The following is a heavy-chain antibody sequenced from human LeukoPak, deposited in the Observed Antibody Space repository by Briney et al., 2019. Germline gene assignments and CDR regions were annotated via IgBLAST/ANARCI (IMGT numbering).Heavy chain of an antibody. CDR3: ARGGIGYCTSTSCPFDS. CDR2: TYYRSKWYN. CDR1: GDSVSTNSAA. V-gene: IGHV6-1*01. Sequence: SQTLSLTCAISGDSVSTNSAAWNWIRQSPSRGLEWLGRTYYRSKWYNDCEVSVKSRITINPDTSKNQFSLQLNSVTPEDTAVYYCARGGIGYCTSTSCPFDSWGQETLVTVSS. J-gene: IGHJ4*02. D-gene: IGHD2-2*01.